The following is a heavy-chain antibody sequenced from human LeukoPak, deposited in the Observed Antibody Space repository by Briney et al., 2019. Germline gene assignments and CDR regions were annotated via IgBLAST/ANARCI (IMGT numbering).Heavy chain of an antibody. J-gene: IGHJ5*02. Sequence: ASVRVTCKASGYTFTNYYMHWVGQAPGQGLEWMGIINPGSGSTTYAQKFQGRVTMTMDTSTSTVYMELSSLRSEETAFYYCARTRTCSHSWFDPWGQGTLVTVSA. CDR2: INPGSGST. D-gene: IGHD2-15*01. CDR1: GYTFTNYY. V-gene: IGHV1-46*01. CDR3: ARTRTCSHSWFDP.